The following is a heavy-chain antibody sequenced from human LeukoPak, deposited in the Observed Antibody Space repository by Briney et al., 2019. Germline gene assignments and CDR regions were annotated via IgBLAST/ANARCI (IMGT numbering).Heavy chain of an antibody. CDR2: ISWNSGSI. D-gene: IGHD6-19*01. V-gene: IGHV3-9*01. J-gene: IGHJ4*02. Sequence: PGRSLRLSCAASGFTFDDYAMHWVRHAPGKGLEWVSGISWNSGSIGYADSVKGRFTISRDNAKNSLYLQMNSLRAEDTAVYYCAREIVSAVAGNFDYWGQGTLVTVSS. CDR3: AREIVSAVAGNFDY. CDR1: GFTFDDYA.